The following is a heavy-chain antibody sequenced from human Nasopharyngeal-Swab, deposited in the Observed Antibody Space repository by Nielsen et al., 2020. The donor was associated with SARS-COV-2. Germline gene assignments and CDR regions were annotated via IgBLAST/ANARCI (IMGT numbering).Heavy chain of an antibody. CDR1: GFTFSSYA. CDR3: ASDSGSFSPAHAY. J-gene: IGHJ4*02. Sequence: GESLKISCAASGFTFSSYAMSWVRQAPGKGPVWVSRINSDGSSTIYADSVKGRFTISRDNAKNTLYLQMNTLGAEDTAVYYCASDSGSFSPAHAYWGQGTLVTVSS. V-gene: IGHV3-74*01. CDR2: INSDGSST. D-gene: IGHD3-10*01.